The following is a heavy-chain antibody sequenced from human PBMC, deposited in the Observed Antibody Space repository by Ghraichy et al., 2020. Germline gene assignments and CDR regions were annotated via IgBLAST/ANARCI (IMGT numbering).Heavy chain of an antibody. D-gene: IGHD2-21*01. V-gene: IGHV3-48*02. CDR3: ARASRVVRFYYYDGMDV. CDR2: ISTSSRSI. CDR1: GFIFSGYN. J-gene: IGHJ6*02. Sequence: GGSLRLSYVGSGFIFSGYNMNWVRQSPGKGLEWVAYISTSSRSIFYADSVKGRFTVSRDNAKNSLSLQMSSLRNEDTAVYYCARASRVVRFYYYDGMDVWGQGTTVTVSS.